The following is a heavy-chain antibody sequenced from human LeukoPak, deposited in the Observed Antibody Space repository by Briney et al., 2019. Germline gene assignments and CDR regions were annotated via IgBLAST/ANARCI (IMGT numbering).Heavy chain of an antibody. Sequence: GGSLRLSCAASGFTLNDYYMTWIRQAPGKGLEWVSYISSSSSTIYYADSVKGRFTISRDNAKNTLYLQMNSLRADDTAVYYCARGGSSRYTINYWGQGTLVTVSS. V-gene: IGHV3-11*04. D-gene: IGHD6-13*01. CDR2: ISSSSSTI. CDR1: GFTLNDYY. CDR3: ARGGSSRYTINY. J-gene: IGHJ4*02.